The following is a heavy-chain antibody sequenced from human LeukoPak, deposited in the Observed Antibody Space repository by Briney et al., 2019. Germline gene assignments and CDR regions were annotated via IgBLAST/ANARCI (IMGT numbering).Heavy chain of an antibody. J-gene: IGHJ3*02. Sequence: SETLSLTCTVSGASITSYYWSWIRQPPGKGLEWIGRIYTSGSTNYNPSLKSRVTMSVDTSKNQFSLNLSSVTAADTAVYYCAKYSSSSLRAFDIWGQGTMVTVSS. CDR2: IYTSGST. V-gene: IGHV4-4*07. D-gene: IGHD6-13*01. CDR1: GASITSYY. CDR3: AKYSSSSLRAFDI.